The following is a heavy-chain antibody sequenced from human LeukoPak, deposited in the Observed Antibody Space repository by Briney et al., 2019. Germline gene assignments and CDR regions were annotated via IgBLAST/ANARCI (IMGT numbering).Heavy chain of an antibody. V-gene: IGHV4-59*12. J-gene: IGHJ6*02. CDR1: GGSISGYY. CDR3: ARDRGIGRGYYYYGMDV. CDR2: IYYSGST. D-gene: IGHD6-13*01. Sequence: KPSETLSLTCTVSGGSISGYYWSWIRQPPGKGLEWIGYIYYSGSTNYNPSLKSRVTISVDTSKNQFSLKLSSVTAADTAVYYCARDRGIGRGYYYYGMDVWGQGTTVTVSS.